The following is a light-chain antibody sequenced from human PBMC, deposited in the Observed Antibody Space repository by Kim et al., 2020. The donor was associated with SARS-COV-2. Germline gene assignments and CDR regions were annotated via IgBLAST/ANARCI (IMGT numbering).Light chain of an antibody. CDR3: QSYDSSNWV. Sequence: GKTVAISCTRSGGRLASNYVQWYRQRPCSAPTTVIYEDNQRPSGVPDRFSGSIDSSSNYASLTISGLKTEDEADYYCQSYDSSNWVFGGGTQLTVL. J-gene: IGLJ3*02. CDR1: GGRLASNY. V-gene: IGLV6-57*03. CDR2: EDN.